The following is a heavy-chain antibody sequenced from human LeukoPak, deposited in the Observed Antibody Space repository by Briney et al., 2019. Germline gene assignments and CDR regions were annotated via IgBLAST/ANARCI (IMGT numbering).Heavy chain of an antibody. D-gene: IGHD7-27*01. V-gene: IGHV4-31*03. CDR3: ARTTGDRVFSLDY. CDR1: GGSISSGGYY. Sequence: SETLSLTCTVSGGSISSGGYYWSWIRQHPGKGLEWIGYIYYSGSTYYNPSLKSRVTISADTSKNQFSLKLSSVTAADTAVYYCARTTGDRVFSLDYWGQGTLVTVSS. CDR2: IYYSGST. J-gene: IGHJ4*02.